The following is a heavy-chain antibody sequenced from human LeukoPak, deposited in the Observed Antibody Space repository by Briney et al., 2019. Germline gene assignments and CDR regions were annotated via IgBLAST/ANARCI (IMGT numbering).Heavy chain of an antibody. CDR3: ANNAGHYDILTGYYTEGYFDY. D-gene: IGHD3-9*01. V-gene: IGHV3-23*01. CDR2: IRGSGGST. Sequence: PGGSLRLSCAASGFTFSSYAMSWVRQAPGKGLEWVSAIRGSGGSTYYADSVKGRFTISRDNSKNTLYLQMNSLRAEDTAVYYCANNAGHYDILTGYYTEGYFDYWGQGTLVTVSS. CDR1: GFTFSSYA. J-gene: IGHJ4*02.